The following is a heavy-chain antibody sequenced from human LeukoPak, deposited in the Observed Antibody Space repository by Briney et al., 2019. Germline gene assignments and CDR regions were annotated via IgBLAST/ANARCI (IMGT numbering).Heavy chain of an antibody. D-gene: IGHD6-13*01. CDR3: ASRGSSWPYYFDF. CDR2: IYYSGST. CDR1: GGSISSSSYY. Sequence: PSETLSLTCTVSGGSISSSSYYWGWIRQPPGKGLEWIGSIYYSGSTYYNPSLKSRVTISVDTSKNQFSLKLSSVTAADTAVYYCASRGSSWPYYFDFWGQGTLVTVSS. J-gene: IGHJ4*02. V-gene: IGHV4-39*01.